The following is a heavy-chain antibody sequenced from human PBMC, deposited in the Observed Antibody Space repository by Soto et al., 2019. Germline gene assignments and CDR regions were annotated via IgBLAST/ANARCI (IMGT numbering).Heavy chain of an antibody. V-gene: IGHV3-30-3*01. D-gene: IGHD3-3*01. CDR1: GFTFTSYA. CDR3: ARWGSGGEYYDFWSGYSLDY. Sequence: PGGSLRLSCAASGFTFTSYAMHWVRQGLGKGLEWVAVISYDGNNKYYADSVKGRFTISRDNSKNTLYLQMNSLRAEDTAVYYCARWGSGGEYYDFWSGYSLDYWGQGTLVTVSS. CDR2: ISYDGNNK. J-gene: IGHJ4*02.